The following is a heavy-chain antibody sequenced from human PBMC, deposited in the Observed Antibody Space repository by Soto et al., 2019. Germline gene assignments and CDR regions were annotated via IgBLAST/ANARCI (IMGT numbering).Heavy chain of an antibody. J-gene: IGHJ6*02. CDR3: ARDPSDCSSTSCWGYYALDV. Sequence: GGALRVACAASVFTYSTYSMNWVRQAPGKGLEWVSSISSSGTYIHYADSLKGRFTISRDNAKNSLYLQMISLRAEDTAVYYCARDPSDCSSTSCWGYYALDVWGQGTTVTVSS. V-gene: IGHV3-21*01. CDR1: VFTYSTYS. CDR2: ISSSGTYI. D-gene: IGHD2-2*01.